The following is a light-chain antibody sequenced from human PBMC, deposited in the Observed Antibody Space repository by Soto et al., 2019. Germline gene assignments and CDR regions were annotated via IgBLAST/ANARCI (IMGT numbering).Light chain of an antibody. V-gene: IGLV2-14*01. Sequence: QSVLTQPASVSGSPGQSITISCTGTSDDIRSYNRVSWYQQHPGKAPKLIIYEVTDRPSGVSNRFSGSKSGNTASLTISGLQAEDEAEYYCSSYTNINTRACVFGTGTKLTVL. CDR1: SDDIRSYNR. J-gene: IGLJ1*01. CDR3: SSYTNINTRACV. CDR2: EVT.